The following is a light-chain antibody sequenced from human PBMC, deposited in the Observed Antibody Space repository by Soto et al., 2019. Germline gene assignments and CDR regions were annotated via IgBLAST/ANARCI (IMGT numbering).Light chain of an antibody. V-gene: IGKV1-5*01. CDR2: HAS. Sequence: DIQMTQSPSTLSASVGERVIITCRASQSVIRWLAWYQQKPGRAPKLLIYHASSLPSGVPARFSGSGSGTEFTLTISSLQPDDFATYYCQQYDSFWTFGQGTKVEIK. CDR1: QSVIRW. CDR3: QQYDSFWT. J-gene: IGKJ1*01.